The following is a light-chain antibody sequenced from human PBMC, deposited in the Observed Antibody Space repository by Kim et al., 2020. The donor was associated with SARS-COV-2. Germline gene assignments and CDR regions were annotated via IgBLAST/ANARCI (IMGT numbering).Light chain of an antibody. Sequence: ASGGDRVTIACRASQGISNYLVWFQQKPGKIPKRLMYAASSLQSGVPSRFSGSGSGTEFTLTISSLQPEDFATYYCLQHNIYPWTFGQGTKVDIK. V-gene: IGKV1-17*03. CDR2: AAS. CDR1: QGISNY. J-gene: IGKJ1*01. CDR3: LQHNIYPWT.